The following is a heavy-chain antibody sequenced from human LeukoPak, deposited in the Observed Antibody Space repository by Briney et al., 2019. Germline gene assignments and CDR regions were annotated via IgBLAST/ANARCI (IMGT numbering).Heavy chain of an antibody. CDR3: ARDSRGAFDI. CDR1: GFTFSDYY. CDR2: ISTSGTTI. D-gene: IGHD3-10*01. J-gene: IGHJ3*02. Sequence: PGGSLRLSCAASGFTFSDYYISWIRQAPGKGLEWLSYISTSGTTIYYADSVKGRFTISRDNAKDSLYLQMKSLRAEATGVYYCARDSRGAFDIWGQGTMVTVSS. V-gene: IGHV3-11*01.